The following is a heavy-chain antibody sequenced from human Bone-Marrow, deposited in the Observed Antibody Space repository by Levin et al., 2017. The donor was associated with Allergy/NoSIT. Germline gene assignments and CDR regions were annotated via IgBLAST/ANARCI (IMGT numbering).Heavy chain of an antibody. Sequence: SETLSLTCTVSGGSISSGVYFWSWIRQLPGKGLEWIGYVSYSGITFYNQSLKSRVTISGDTSKNLFSLNLSSVTAADTAGYYCARGITVFGVVLAVNDAFDIWGQGTMVTVSS. D-gene: IGHD3-3*01. J-gene: IGHJ3*02. CDR3: ARGITVFGVVLAVNDAFDI. CDR1: GGSISSGVYF. CDR2: VSYSGIT. V-gene: IGHV4-31*03.